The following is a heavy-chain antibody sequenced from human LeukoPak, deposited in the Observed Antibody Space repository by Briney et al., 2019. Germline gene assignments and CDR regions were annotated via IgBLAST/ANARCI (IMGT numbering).Heavy chain of an antibody. Sequence: GGSLRLSCAASGFTFNNYAMGWVRPPPGRGLGLVQLISSSGGRTYYAASVKGRFTFSRDDSKNTLYLQINSLRAEDTAVYYCTKEGGLYDSGGYFDYWGQGTLVTVSS. CDR1: GFTFNNYA. V-gene: IGHV3-23*01. J-gene: IGHJ4*02. CDR3: TKEGGLYDSGGYFDY. CDR2: ISSSGGRT. D-gene: IGHD3-3*01.